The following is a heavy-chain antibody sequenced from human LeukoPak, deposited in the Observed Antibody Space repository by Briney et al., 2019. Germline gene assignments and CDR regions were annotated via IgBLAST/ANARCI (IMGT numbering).Heavy chain of an antibody. J-gene: IGHJ6*04. Sequence: PSETLSLTCAVSGYSLSSGYYWGWIRPPPGKGREWIGSIYHSGSTYYNPSLKSRVTISVDTSKNQFSLKLSSVTAADTAVYYCAGTYCSGGSCYSELYYYYGMDVWGKGTTVTVSS. CDR1: GYSLSSGYY. CDR2: IYHSGST. V-gene: IGHV4-38-2*01. D-gene: IGHD2-15*01. CDR3: AGTYCSGGSCYSELYYYYGMDV.